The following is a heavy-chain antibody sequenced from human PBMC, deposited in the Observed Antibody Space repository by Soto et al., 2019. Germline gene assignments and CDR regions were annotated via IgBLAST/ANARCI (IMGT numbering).Heavy chain of an antibody. CDR3: ARDLGYCRSGTCYREWFDP. D-gene: IGHD2-15*01. J-gene: IGHJ5*02. V-gene: IGHV1-18*01. Sequence: QVQLVQSGAEVKKPGASVKVSCKASGYTFTTHDISWVRQAPGQGLEWMGWVSGDNGHTNYAQSLQGRVTMTTDTSTNTAYMELSSLRSDDTAVYYCARDLGYCRSGTCYREWFDPWGQGTLVTVSS. CDR1: GYTFTTHD. CDR2: VSGDNGHT.